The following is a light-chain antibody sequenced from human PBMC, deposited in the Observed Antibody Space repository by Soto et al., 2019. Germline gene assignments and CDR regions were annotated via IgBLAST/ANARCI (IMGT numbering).Light chain of an antibody. CDR2: GNS. V-gene: IGLV1-40*01. CDR1: XXNIGAGYD. J-gene: IGLJ2*01. CDR3: QSYDSSLSGSKV. Sequence: QSVLTQPPSVSGAPXXXVTISCTXXXXNIGAGYDVHWYQQLPGTAPKLLIYGNSNRPSGVPDRFSGSKSGTSASLAITGLQAEDEADYYCQSYDSSLSGSKVFGGGTKLTVL.